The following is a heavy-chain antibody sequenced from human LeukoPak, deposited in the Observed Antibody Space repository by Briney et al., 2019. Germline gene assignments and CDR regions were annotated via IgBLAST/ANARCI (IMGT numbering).Heavy chain of an antibody. D-gene: IGHD3-22*01. CDR3: ARGPDNYYDTPSDY. Sequence: GGSLRLSCAASGFTFNTYSINWVRQAPGKGLEWVSSISSSSSYIYYADSVKGRFTISRDNAKNSLYLQMNSLRAEDTAVYYCARGPDNYYDTPSDYWGQGTLVTVSS. V-gene: IGHV3-21*01. CDR1: GFTFNTYS. CDR2: ISSSSSYI. J-gene: IGHJ4*02.